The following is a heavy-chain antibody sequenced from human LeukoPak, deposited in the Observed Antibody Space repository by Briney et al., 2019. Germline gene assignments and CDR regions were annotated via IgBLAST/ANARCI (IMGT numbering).Heavy chain of an antibody. Sequence: GGSLRLSCAASGFTFTGYEMHWVRQAPGKGLEWVSSISTSGSTKYYADSVKGRFTISRDNAKNSLYLQMNSLRAEDTAVYYCARDGPGYSFDYWGQGTLVTVSS. J-gene: IGHJ4*02. D-gene: IGHD5-12*01. CDR1: GFTFTGYE. CDR3: ARDGPGYSFDY. V-gene: IGHV3-48*03. CDR2: ISTSGSTK.